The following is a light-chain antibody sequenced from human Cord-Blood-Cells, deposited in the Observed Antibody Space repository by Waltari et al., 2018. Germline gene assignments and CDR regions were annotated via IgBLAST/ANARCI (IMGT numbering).Light chain of an antibody. Sequence: QSALTQPRSVSGSPGQSVTISCTGTSSAVGGYNYVSWYQQHPGKAPKLMMYDVSKRPSGVPDRFSGSKSGNTASLTISGLQAEDEADYYCCSYAGSPWVFGGGTKLTVL. CDR3: CSYAGSPWV. CDR2: DVS. V-gene: IGLV2-11*01. J-gene: IGLJ3*02. CDR1: SSAVGGYNY.